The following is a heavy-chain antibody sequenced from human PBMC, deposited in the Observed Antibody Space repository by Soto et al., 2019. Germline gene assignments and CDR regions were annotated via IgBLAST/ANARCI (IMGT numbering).Heavy chain of an antibody. D-gene: IGHD4-4*01. Sequence: ASVKVSCKASEYTFSSCTLHWVRQAPGQRLEWMGWINAGNGDSKYSQKFQGRVSISRDTSASTASMELSSLTPEDTAVYYCARELQGLYYFDYWGQGTLVTVSS. J-gene: IGHJ4*02. CDR3: ARELQGLYYFDY. CDR1: EYTFSSCT. CDR2: INAGNGDS. V-gene: IGHV1-3*01.